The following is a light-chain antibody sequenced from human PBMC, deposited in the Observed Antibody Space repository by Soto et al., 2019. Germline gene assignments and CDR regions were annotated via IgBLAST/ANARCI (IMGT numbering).Light chain of an antibody. CDR1: QSISNY. CDR2: AAS. CDR3: HQSMSAPLT. Sequence: DIQMTQSPSSLSASVGDRVTITCRASQSISNYLNWYQQKLGEAPKLLIYAASSLQSGVPSRFSGSGSGTDFTLTMSGLQPEDSASYFCHQSMSAPLTFGGGTKVEIK. V-gene: IGKV1-39*01. J-gene: IGKJ4*01.